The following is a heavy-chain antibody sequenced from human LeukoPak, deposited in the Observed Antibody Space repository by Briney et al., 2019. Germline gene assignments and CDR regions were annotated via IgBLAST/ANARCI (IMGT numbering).Heavy chain of an antibody. CDR3: ARVGFHDVPAAIISYAFDI. CDR1: GYTFTSYD. D-gene: IGHD2-2*01. Sequence: GASVTVSCKASGYTFTSYDINGVRPAAGQGLEGVGWMNPNSGNTGYAQKFQGRVTITRNTSISTAYMELSSLRSEDTAVYYCARVGFHDVPAAIISYAFDIWGQGTMVTVSS. J-gene: IGHJ3*02. V-gene: IGHV1-8*03. CDR2: MNPNSGNT.